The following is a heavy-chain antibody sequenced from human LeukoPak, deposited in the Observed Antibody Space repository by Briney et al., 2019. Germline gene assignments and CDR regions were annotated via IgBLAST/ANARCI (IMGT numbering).Heavy chain of an antibody. J-gene: IGHJ4*02. CDR1: GFTFSNAW. V-gene: IGHV3-15*01. CDR2: IKSKTDGGTT. CDR3: TTDRTGTTSFDY. Sequence: SGGSLRLSCAASGFTFSNAWMSWVRQAPGKGLEWVGRIKSKTDGGTTDYAAPVKGRFTISRDDSKNTLYLQMNSLKTEDTAVYYCTTDRTGTTSFDYWGQGTLVTVSS. D-gene: IGHD1-7*01.